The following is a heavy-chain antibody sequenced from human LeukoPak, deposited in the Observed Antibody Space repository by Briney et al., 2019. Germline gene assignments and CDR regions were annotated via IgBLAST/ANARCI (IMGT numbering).Heavy chain of an antibody. CDR2: IKQGGSEK. CDR3: ASPTAEAGTRRYHDL. CDR1: GFTFSDHW. Sequence: GGSLRLSCAASGFTFSDHWMSWVRQAPGKGLEWVANIKQGGSEKYYVDSVRGRFTISRDNAKKSLYLQMNSLRAEDAAVYYCASPTAEAGTRRYHDLWGRGTLVTVSP. D-gene: IGHD6-13*01. J-gene: IGHJ2*01. V-gene: IGHV3-7*01.